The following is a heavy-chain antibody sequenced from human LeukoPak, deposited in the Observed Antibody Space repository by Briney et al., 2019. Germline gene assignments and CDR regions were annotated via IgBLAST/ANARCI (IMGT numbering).Heavy chain of an antibody. V-gene: IGHV7-4-1*02. Sequence: ASVKVSCKASGYTFTNYAMNWVRQAPGQGLEWMGWINTNTGNPTYAQGFTGRFVFSLDTSVSTAYLQISSLKAEDTAVYYCARGPYYGSGSYYNSPFSFYWGQGTLVTVSS. CDR3: ARGPYYGSGSYYNSPFSFY. D-gene: IGHD3-10*01. CDR1: GYTFTNYA. J-gene: IGHJ4*02. CDR2: INTNTGNP.